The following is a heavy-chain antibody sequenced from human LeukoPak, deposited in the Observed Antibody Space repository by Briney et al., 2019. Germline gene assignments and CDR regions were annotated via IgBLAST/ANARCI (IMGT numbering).Heavy chain of an antibody. D-gene: IGHD7-27*01. V-gene: IGHV4-39*01. Sequence: SETLSLTCTVSGGSISSSSYYWGWIRQPPGKGLEWIGSIYYSGSTYYSPSLKSRVTISVDTSKNQFSLKLSSVTAADTAVYYCARLNWESYFDYWGQGTLVTVSS. CDR3: ARLNWESYFDY. CDR1: GGSISSSSYY. J-gene: IGHJ4*02. CDR2: IYYSGST.